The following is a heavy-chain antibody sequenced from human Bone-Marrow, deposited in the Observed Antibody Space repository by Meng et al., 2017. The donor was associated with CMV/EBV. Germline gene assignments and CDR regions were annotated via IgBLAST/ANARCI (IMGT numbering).Heavy chain of an antibody. CDR1: GYSFMNFH. Sequence: ASVKVSCKASGYSFMNFHMHWLRQAPGQRLEWIGLINPNGGSTGYTQKVQGRVIMTRVTSTNTVYMELSRLRSEDTAVYYCARGAVWFRDSTAFFDSWGQGSLVTVS. V-gene: IGHV1-46*01. CDR3: ARGAVWFRDSTAFFDS. D-gene: IGHD3-10*01. J-gene: IGHJ5*01. CDR2: INPNGGST.